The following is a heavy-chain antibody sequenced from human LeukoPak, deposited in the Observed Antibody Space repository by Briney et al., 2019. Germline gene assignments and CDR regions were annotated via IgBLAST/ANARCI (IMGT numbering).Heavy chain of an antibody. Sequence: GGSLRLSCAASGFTFSSYAMSWVRQAPGKGLEWVAVISYDGSNKYYADSVKGRFTISRDNSKNTLYLQMNSLRAEDTAVYYCARDLVLLWFGARSDSFDYWGQGTLVTVSS. D-gene: IGHD3-10*01. CDR2: ISYDGSNK. CDR1: GFTFSSYA. CDR3: ARDLVLLWFGARSDSFDY. J-gene: IGHJ4*02. V-gene: IGHV3-30*04.